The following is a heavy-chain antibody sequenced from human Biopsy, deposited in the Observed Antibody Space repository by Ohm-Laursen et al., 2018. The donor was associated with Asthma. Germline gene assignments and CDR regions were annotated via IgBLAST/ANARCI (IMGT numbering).Heavy chain of an antibody. Sequence: TQTLTLTCSFSGFSLSSSGANVNWIRQPPGKALGWLARIDWEEDKFYSTSLRTRLTISKGSSEDQVVLTMTNMGPVDTATYYCTRHNDYWGPGILVTVSS. CDR1: GFSLSSSGAN. CDR3: TRHNDY. CDR2: IDWEEDK. D-gene: IGHD1-14*01. J-gene: IGHJ4*02. V-gene: IGHV2-70*04.